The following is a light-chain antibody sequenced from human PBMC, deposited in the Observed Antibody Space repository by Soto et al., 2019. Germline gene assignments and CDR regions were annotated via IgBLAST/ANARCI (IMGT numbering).Light chain of an antibody. V-gene: IGKV3-20*01. CDR2: GAS. J-gene: IGKJ3*01. Sequence: EIVLTQSPGTLSLSPGERATLSCRASQSVSSSYLAWYQQKPGQAPRLLIYGASSRATGIPDRFSGSGSGKDFTLTIRSLEPEDFAVYYCQQYGSSPEVTFGPGTKVDIK. CDR3: QQYGSSPEVT. CDR1: QSVSSSY.